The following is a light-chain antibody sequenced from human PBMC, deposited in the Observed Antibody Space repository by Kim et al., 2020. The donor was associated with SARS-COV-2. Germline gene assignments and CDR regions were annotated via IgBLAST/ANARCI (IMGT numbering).Light chain of an antibody. J-gene: IGLJ1*01. Sequence: QSALTKPASVSGSPGQSITISCTGTSSDVGGYNYVSWYQQHPGKAPKLMIYDVSNRPSGVSNRFSGSKSGNTASLTISGLQAEDEADYYCSSYTSSSTLGVLGTGNKVTVL. CDR1: SSDVGGYNY. CDR3: SSYTSSSTLGV. CDR2: DVS. V-gene: IGLV2-14*03.